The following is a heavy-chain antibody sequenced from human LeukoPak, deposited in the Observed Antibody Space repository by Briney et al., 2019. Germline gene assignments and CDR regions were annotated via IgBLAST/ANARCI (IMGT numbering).Heavy chain of an antibody. CDR3: ARDLEKTLGVGNAFDI. J-gene: IGHJ3*02. D-gene: IGHD1-1*01. V-gene: IGHV3-21*01. Sequence: PGGSLRLSCAASGFSFSGYSMNWVRQAPGKGLEWVSSISSSSSYIHYTDSVKGRFTISRDNGKNSLYLQMNSLRAEDTAVYYCARDLEKTLGVGNAFDIWGQGTMVTVSS. CDR1: GFSFSGYS. CDR2: ISSSSSYI.